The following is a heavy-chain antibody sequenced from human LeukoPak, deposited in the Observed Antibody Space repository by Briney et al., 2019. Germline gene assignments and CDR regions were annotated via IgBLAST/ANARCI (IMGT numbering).Heavy chain of an antibody. CDR3: AKSGVAARSDY. V-gene: IGHV3-30*04. CDR1: GFTFSSYA. Sequence: GGSLRLSCAASGFTFSSYAMHWVRQAPGKGLEWVAVISYDGSNKYYADSVKGRFTISRDNSKNTLYLQMNSLRAEDTAVYYCAKSGVAARSDYWGQGTLVTVSS. D-gene: IGHD6-6*01. CDR2: ISYDGSNK. J-gene: IGHJ4*02.